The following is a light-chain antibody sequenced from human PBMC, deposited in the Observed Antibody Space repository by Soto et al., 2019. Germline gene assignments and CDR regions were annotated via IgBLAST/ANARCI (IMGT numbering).Light chain of an antibody. V-gene: IGLV2-11*01. CDR1: SSDVGDYNY. Sequence: QSVLTQPRSVSGSPGQSVTISCTGTSSDVGDYNYVSWYQQHPGKAPKLLIYAVNMGPSGVPDRFSGSKSGNTASLTISGLQAEDEADYSCCSYAGSYTWVFGGGTKVTVL. J-gene: IGLJ3*02. CDR3: CSYAGSYTWV. CDR2: AVN.